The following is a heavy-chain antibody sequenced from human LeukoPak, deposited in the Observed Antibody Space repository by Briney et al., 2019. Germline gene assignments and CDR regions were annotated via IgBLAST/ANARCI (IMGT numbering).Heavy chain of an antibody. J-gene: IGHJ4*02. CDR3: AKDFGRNLGGPGY. CDR2: ISDNGGRT. D-gene: IGHD1-14*01. V-gene: IGHV3-23*01. Sequence: PGRSLRLSCAASGFTFSSYAMHWVRQAPGGGLEWVSGISDNGGRTYYADSVKGRFAISRDDSKSTLYLQMNSLRGEDTAVYYCAKDFGRNLGGPGYWGRGTLVIVSS. CDR1: GFTFSSYA.